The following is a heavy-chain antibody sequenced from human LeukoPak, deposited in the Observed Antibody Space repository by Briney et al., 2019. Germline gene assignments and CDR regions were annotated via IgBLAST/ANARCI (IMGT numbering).Heavy chain of an antibody. CDR2: INPNSGGT. J-gene: IGHJ4*02. Sequence: ASVKVSCKASGYTFTGYYMHWVRQAPGQGLEWVGRINPNSGGTNYAQKFQGRVTMTRDTSISTAYMELSRLRSDDTAVYYCAKDLAYCGGDCLEYFDYWGQGTLVTVSS. V-gene: IGHV1-2*06. CDR1: GYTFTGYY. D-gene: IGHD2-21*02. CDR3: AKDLAYCGGDCLEYFDY.